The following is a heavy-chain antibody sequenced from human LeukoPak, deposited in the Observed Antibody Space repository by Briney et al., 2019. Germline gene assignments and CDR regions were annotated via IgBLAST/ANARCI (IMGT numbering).Heavy chain of an antibody. CDR1: GGTFSSYA. D-gene: IGHD4-17*01. CDR2: IIPIFGTA. V-gene: IGHV1-69*05. J-gene: IGHJ5*02. Sequence: GASVKVSCKASGGTFSSYAISWVRQAPGQGLEWMGRIIPIFGTANYAQKFQGRVTITTDESTSTAYMELSSLRSEDTAVYYCAREGRGMTTVTTAARWFDPWGQGTLVTGSS. CDR3: AREGRGMTTVTTAARWFDP.